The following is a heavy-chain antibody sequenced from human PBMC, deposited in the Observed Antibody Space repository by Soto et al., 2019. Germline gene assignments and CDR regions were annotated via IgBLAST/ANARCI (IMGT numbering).Heavy chain of an antibody. CDR3: TSLYSSSFPPRAY. Sequence: XXSLRLSFAASGFTFSGSAMHWVPQASGKGLEWVGRIRSKANSYATAYAASVKGRFTISRDDSKNTAYLQMNSLKTEDTAVYYCTSLYSSSFPPRAYWGQGTLVTVSS. V-gene: IGHV3-73*01. J-gene: IGHJ4*02. D-gene: IGHD5-18*01. CDR1: GFTFSGSA. CDR2: IRSKANSYAT.